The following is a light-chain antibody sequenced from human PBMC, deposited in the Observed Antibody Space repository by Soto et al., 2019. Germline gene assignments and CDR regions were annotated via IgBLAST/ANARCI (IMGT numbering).Light chain of an antibody. CDR3: QLYGL. J-gene: IGKJ1*01. CDR1: QSVRSN. V-gene: IGKV3-20*01. CDR2: YKS. Sequence: IMLKQSPGTLSLSKGERATLSCRASQSVRSNLAWYQQKPGQAPRLLIYYKSTRATGIPARFSGSGSGTEFTLTISRLEPEDFAVYYCQLYGLFGQGTKVDIK.